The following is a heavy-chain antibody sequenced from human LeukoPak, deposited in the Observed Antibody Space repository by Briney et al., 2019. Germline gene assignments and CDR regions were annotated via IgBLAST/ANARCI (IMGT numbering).Heavy chain of an antibody. CDR1: GFTLRNAW. CDR3: TTEGFTYGHHALGI. V-gene: IGHV3-15*01. Sequence: GGSLRLSCATSGFTLRNAWISWVRQAPGKGLEWVGRMRSEARGGTPDYTALVKGRFIISIDDSRSTLYLQMHSLETEDTALYYCTTEGFTYGHHALGIWGQGTVVTVSS. J-gene: IGHJ3*02. D-gene: IGHD5-18*01. CDR2: MRSEARGGTP.